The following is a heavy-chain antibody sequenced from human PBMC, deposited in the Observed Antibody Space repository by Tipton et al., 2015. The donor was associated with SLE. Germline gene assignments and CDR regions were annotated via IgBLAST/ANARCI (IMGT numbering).Heavy chain of an antibody. Sequence: TLSLTCTVSGFSFSSYYWSWIRQPPGKGLEWIGYVYYSGSTNYNPSLRGRITTSVDTSKNQFSLRLTSVTAAATAVYYCTRDNWVFTTTGTMVWGQGTLVTVSS. J-gene: IGHJ4*02. V-gene: IGHV4-59*12. CDR1: GFSFSSYY. D-gene: IGHD1-1*01. CDR2: VYYSGST. CDR3: TRDNWVFTTTGTMV.